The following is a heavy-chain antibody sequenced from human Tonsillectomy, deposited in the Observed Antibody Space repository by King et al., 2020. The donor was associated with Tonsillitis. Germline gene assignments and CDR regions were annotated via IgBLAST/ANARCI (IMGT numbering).Heavy chain of an antibody. J-gene: IGHJ6*03. CDR1: HFTFNSYG. D-gene: IGHD2-2*02. CDR2: IWYDGRYK. V-gene: IGHV3-33*01. Sequence: VQLVESGGGVVQPGRSLRLSCAASHFTFNSYGFHWVRQAPGKGLEWVAVIWYDGRYKYYADSVKGRFTISRDNSKNTLYLQMNSLRAADTAIYYCARDRGECSGTSCYTEEPLYYMDVWGKGTTVTVSS. CDR3: ARDRGECSGTSCYTEEPLYYMDV.